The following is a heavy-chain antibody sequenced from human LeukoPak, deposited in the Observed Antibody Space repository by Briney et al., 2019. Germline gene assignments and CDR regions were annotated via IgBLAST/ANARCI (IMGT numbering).Heavy chain of an antibody. V-gene: IGHV1-69*05. J-gene: IGHJ4*02. Sequence: SVKVSCKASGGTFSSYAISWVRQAPGQGLEWMGGIIPIFGTANYAQKFQGRVTFTTDESTSTAYMELSSLRSEDTAVYYCARVVAATVPGRAYFDYWGQGTLVTVSS. CDR2: IIPIFGTA. CDR3: ARVVAATVPGRAYFDY. D-gene: IGHD2-15*01. CDR1: GGTFSSYA.